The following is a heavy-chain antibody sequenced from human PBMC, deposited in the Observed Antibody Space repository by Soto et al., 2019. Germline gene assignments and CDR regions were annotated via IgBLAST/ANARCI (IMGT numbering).Heavy chain of an antibody. V-gene: IGHV1-18*01. CDR3: VRDLDGSGSYYTDY. CDR1: GYNFINYG. CDR2: IRVHNGNT. J-gene: IGHJ4*02. Sequence: ASVKVSCMASGYNFINYGITWVRQAPGQGLEWMGWIRVHNGNTNYAQKLQGRVTMTTDTSTSTAYMELRSLRSDDTAVYYCVRDLDGSGSYYTDYWGPGTLVTVSS. D-gene: IGHD3-10*01.